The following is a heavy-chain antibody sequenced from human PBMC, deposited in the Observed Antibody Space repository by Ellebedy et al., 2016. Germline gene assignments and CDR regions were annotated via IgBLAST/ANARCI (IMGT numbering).Heavy chain of an antibody. CDR2: INHSGST. CDR1: GGSISSYY. Sequence: ESLKISCTVSGGSISSYYWSWIRQPPGKGLEWIGEINHSGSTNYNPSLKSRVTISVDTSKDQFSLKLSSVTAADTAVYYCAKPLGSSWDYYYYGMDVWGQGTTVTVSS. J-gene: IGHJ6*02. D-gene: IGHD6-13*01. V-gene: IGHV4-34*01. CDR3: AKPLGSSWDYYYYGMDV.